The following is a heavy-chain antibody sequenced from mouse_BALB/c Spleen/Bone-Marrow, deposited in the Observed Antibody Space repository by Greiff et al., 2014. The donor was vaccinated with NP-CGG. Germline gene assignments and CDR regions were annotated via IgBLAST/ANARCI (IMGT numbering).Heavy chain of an antibody. CDR2: IWADGST. CDR3: ARITTATGAMDY. Sequence: VQRVESGPGLVAPSQSLSITCTVSGFSLTNYGVHWVRQPPGKGLEWLGVIWADGSTNYNSALMSRLSISKDNSKSQVFFKMNSLQTDDIAMYYCARITTATGAMDYWGQGTSVTVSS. D-gene: IGHD1-2*01. J-gene: IGHJ4*01. CDR1: GFSLTNYG. V-gene: IGHV2-9*02.